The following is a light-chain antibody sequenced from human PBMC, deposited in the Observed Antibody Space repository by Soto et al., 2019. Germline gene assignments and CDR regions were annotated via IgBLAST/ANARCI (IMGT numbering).Light chain of an antibody. V-gene: IGKV3-11*01. Sequence: EVVLTQSPATLSLSPGERATLSCRASQSVRTYLAWYQQKPGQAPRLLIHDVSDRATGIPARFSGSGSGTDFTLTISSLEPEDFAVYYCQQRSSWPLTFGGGTKVAIK. J-gene: IGKJ4*01. CDR2: DVS. CDR1: QSVRTY. CDR3: QQRSSWPLT.